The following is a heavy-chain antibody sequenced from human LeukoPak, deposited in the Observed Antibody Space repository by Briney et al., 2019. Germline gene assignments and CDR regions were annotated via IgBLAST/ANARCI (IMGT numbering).Heavy chain of an antibody. CDR1: GGSISSSSYY. CDR3: ARVPYSSGWFYFDY. D-gene: IGHD6-19*01. Sequence: PWETLSLTCTVSGGSISSSSYYWGWIRQPPGKGLEWIGKIDDSGSTYYNPSLKSRVTISVDTSKNQFSLKLSSVTAADTAVYYCARVPYSSGWFYFDYWGQGTLVTVSS. V-gene: IGHV4-39*01. CDR2: IDDSGST. J-gene: IGHJ4*02.